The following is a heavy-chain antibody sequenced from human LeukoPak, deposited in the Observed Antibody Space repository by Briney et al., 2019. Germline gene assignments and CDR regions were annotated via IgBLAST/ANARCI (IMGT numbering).Heavy chain of an antibody. CDR1: GGSMRNSY. CDR3: ARGGVPLTNLVARPFHP. Sequence: SETLSLTCTVSGGSMRNSYWSWIRQPAGKGLEWVGRIFTTGSTNYNPSPKSRVTMSIDTSKNQFSLKMTSVTAADTAVYYCARGGVPLTNLVARPFHPWGQGTLVTVSS. J-gene: IGHJ1*01. V-gene: IGHV4-4*07. D-gene: IGHD1-14*01. CDR2: IFTTGST.